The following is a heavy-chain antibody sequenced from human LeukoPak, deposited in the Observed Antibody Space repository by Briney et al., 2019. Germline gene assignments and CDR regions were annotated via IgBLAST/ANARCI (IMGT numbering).Heavy chain of an antibody. V-gene: IGHV4-30-4*01. CDR2: IFYSGTT. Sequence: TSETLSLTCTVSGGSISTSDYYWSWIRQPPGQGLEWIGYIFYSGTTYYNPSLESRLTISVDTPKNQFSLKLNSVTAADTAVYYCARDTRRDFSYESHDWGLWGQGTLVTVSS. CDR3: ARDTRRDFSYESHDWGL. CDR1: GGSISTSDYY. D-gene: IGHD3-22*01. J-gene: IGHJ4*02.